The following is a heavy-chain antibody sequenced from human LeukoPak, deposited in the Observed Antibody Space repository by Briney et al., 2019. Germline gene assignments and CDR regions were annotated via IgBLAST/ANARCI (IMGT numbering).Heavy chain of an antibody. V-gene: IGHV3-53*01. CDR2: IIDNGDT. J-gene: IGHJ4*02. Sequence: GGTLRLSCAASGFTVSNNYMSWVRQVPGKGPEWVSGIIDNGDTNYADSVKGRFTISRDNSKNTLYLQMSRLRADDTAVYYCVRGRLFRGGFDSWGQGTRDPVS. CDR1: GFTVSNNY. CDR3: VRGRLFRGGFDS. D-gene: IGHD2-15*01.